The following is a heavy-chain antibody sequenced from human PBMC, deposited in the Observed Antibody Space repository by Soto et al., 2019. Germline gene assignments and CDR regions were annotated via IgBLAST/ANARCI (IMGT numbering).Heavy chain of an antibody. J-gene: IGHJ4*02. CDR2: INSDGRST. CDR1: GFTFSSYW. Sequence: EVQLVESGGGLVQPGGSLRLSCAASGFTFSSYWMHWVRQAPGKELVWVSRINSDGRSTSYADSVKGRFTISRDNAKNTLYLQMNSLRAEDTAVYYCASYYGSGSYWPTYWGQGTLVTVSS. D-gene: IGHD3-10*01. V-gene: IGHV3-74*01. CDR3: ASYYGSGSYWPTY.